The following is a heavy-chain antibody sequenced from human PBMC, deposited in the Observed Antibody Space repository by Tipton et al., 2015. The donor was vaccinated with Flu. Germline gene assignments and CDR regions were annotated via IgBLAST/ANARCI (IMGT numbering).Heavy chain of an antibody. J-gene: IGHJ3*02. CDR3: VRFSGGGDRAAFDI. CDR1: GYPLTSYG. V-gene: IGHV1-18*01. CDR2: ISGYDDDT. Sequence: QLVQSGAEVKKPGASMKVSCKASGYPLTSYGVSWVRQAPGQGLEWMGWISGYDDDTNYAQKFQGRVTMTTDTSTSTAYMDLRSLTSEDTAVYYCVRFSGGGDRAAFDIWGQGTAVTVSS. D-gene: IGHD2-21*02.